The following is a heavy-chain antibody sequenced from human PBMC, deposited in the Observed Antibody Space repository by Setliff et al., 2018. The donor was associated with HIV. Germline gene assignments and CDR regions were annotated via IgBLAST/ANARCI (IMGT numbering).Heavy chain of an antibody. Sequence: SETLSLTCTVSGASITSYFWIWIRQPAGKGLEWIGHISTTGSTNYNPSLQSRVSISMDASKNKFSLKVTSVTSADTAVYYCAKGAGFYGDYTFDYWGQGNLVTVSS. J-gene: IGHJ4*02. V-gene: IGHV4-4*07. D-gene: IGHD4-17*01. CDR3: AKGAGFYGDYTFDY. CDR2: ISTTGST. CDR1: GASITSYF.